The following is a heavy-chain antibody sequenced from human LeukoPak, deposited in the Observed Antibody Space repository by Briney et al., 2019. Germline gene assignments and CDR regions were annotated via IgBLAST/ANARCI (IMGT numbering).Heavy chain of an antibody. Sequence: GESLRLSCAASGFTFNTYWIHWVRQAPGKGLVWVSRINSDGSSTSYADSVKGRFTISRDNAKNTLYLQMNSLRAEDTAVYYCTRVAYWNDDYFDYWGRGTLVTVSS. CDR1: GFTFNTYW. CDR3: TRVAYWNDDYFDY. CDR2: INSDGSST. J-gene: IGHJ4*02. D-gene: IGHD1-1*01. V-gene: IGHV3-74*01.